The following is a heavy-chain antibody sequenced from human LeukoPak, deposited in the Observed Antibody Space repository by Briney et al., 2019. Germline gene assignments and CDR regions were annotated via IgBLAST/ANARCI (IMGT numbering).Heavy chain of an antibody. D-gene: IGHD5-24*01. CDR3: ARDGYNYYYYYGMDV. J-gene: IGHJ6*02. V-gene: IGHV1-69*04. Sequence: ASVKVSCKASGGTFSSYAISWVRQAPGQGLEWMGRIIPILGIANYAQKFQGRVTITADKSTSTAYMELSSLRSEDTAVYYCARDGYNYYYYYGMDVWGQGTTVTVSS. CDR1: GGTFSSYA. CDR2: IIPILGIA.